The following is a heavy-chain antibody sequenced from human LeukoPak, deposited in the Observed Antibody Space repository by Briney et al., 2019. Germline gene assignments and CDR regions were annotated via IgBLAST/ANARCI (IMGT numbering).Heavy chain of an antibody. Sequence: SETLSLTCTVSGGSISSYYWSWIRQPPGKGLEWIGYIYYSGSTNYNPSLKSRVTISVDTSKNQFSLKLSSVTAADTAVYYCARDAPQYYYDGSGYYYPHAFDIWGQGTMVTVSS. V-gene: IGHV4-59*01. D-gene: IGHD3-22*01. CDR3: ARDAPQYYYDGSGYYYPHAFDI. J-gene: IGHJ3*02. CDR2: IYYSGST. CDR1: GGSISSYY.